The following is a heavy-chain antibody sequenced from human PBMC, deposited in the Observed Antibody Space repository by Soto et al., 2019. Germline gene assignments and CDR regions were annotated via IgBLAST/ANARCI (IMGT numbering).Heavy chain of an antibody. CDR2: INHSGST. V-gene: IGHV4-34*01. D-gene: IGHD6-13*01. CDR3: ARGSRYSRSWYNY. Sequence: QVQLQQWGAGLLKPSETLSLTCAVYGGSFSGYYWSWIRQPPGKGLEWIGEINHSGSTNYNPSLKTRVTISVDSSKTQFSLKLSSVTAADTAVYYCARGSRYSRSWYNYWGQGTLVTVSS. J-gene: IGHJ4*02. CDR1: GGSFSGYY.